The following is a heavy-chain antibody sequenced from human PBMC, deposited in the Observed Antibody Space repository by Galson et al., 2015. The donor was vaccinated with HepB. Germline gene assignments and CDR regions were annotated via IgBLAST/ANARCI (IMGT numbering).Heavy chain of an antibody. V-gene: IGHV1-58*01. CDR2: IVVGSGNT. J-gene: IGHJ6*02. CDR3: AADRDYDFWSGYTYGMDV. CDR1: GFTFTSSA. Sequence: SVKVSCKASGFTFTSSAVQWVRQARGQRLEWIGWIVVGSGNTNYAQKFQERVTITRDMSTSTAYMELSSLRSEDTAVYYCAADRDYDFWSGYTYGMDVWGQGTTVTVSS. D-gene: IGHD3-3*01.